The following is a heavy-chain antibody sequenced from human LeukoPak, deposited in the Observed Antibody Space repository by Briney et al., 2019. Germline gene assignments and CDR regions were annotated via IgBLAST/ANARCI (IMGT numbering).Heavy chain of an antibody. CDR1: GGTFSSYA. CDR3: AGMVRGVISLVYFDY. D-gene: IGHD3-10*01. Sequence: GASVKVSRKASGGTFSSYAISWVRQAPGQGLEWMGGIIPIFGTANYAQKFQGRVTITADESTSTAYMELSSLRSEDTAVYYCAGMVRGVISLVYFDYWGQGTLVTVSS. CDR2: IIPIFGTA. V-gene: IGHV1-69*13. J-gene: IGHJ4*02.